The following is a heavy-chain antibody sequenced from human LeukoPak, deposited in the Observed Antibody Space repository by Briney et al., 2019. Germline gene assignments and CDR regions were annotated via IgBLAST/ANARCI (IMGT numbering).Heavy chain of an antibody. D-gene: IGHD2-2*01. Sequence: GGSLRLSCAASGFTFTSHAMNWVRQAPGKGPEWVSSISSSSSYIYNAESVQGRFTISRDNAKNSLYLQMNSLRAEDTAVYYCARGSSSSGKLLDYWGQGTLVTVSS. CDR3: ARGSSSSGKLLDY. J-gene: IGHJ4*02. CDR2: ISSSSSYI. CDR1: GFTFTSHA. V-gene: IGHV3-21*01.